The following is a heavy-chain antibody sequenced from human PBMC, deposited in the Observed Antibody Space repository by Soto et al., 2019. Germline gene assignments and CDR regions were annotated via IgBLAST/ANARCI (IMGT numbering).Heavy chain of an antibody. CDR2: IYHSGST. Sequence: SETLSLTCAVSGGSISSSNWWSWVRQPPGKGLEWIGEIYHSGSTNYNPSLKSRVTISVDKSKNQFSLKLSSVTAADTAVSYCGRGRRRYSYRYLYYFEYWGQGTLLTVSS. V-gene: IGHV4-4*02. CDR3: GRGRRRYSYRYLYYFEY. J-gene: IGHJ4*02. CDR1: GGSISSSNW. D-gene: IGHD5-18*01.